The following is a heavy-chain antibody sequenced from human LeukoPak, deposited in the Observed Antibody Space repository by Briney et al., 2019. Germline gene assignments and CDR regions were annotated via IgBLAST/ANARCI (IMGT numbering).Heavy chain of an antibody. CDR2: ISIHGGDT. D-gene: IGHD3-22*01. J-gene: IGHJ4*02. V-gene: IGHV3-64*01. Sequence: GGSLRLSCAASGFTFSSYAMHWFRQAPGKGLEYVSAISIHGGDTYYANSVKGRFTISRDNSKNTLYLQMGSLGAEDMAVYYCARVLRDASGYYDYWGQGTLVTVSS. CDR1: GFTFSSYA. CDR3: ARVLRDASGYYDY.